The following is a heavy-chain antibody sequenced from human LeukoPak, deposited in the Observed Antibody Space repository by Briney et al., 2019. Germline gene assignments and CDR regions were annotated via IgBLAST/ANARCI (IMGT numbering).Heavy chain of an antibody. D-gene: IGHD5-18*01. CDR1: GFTFDDYA. CDR3: AKDPVGGGYSYGYFDY. Sequence: PGRSLRLSCAASGFTFDDYAMPWVRQAPGKGLEWVSGISWNSGSIGYADSVKGRFTISRDNAKNSLYLQMNSLRAEDTALYYCAKDPVGGGYSYGYFDYWGQGTLVTVSS. CDR2: ISWNSGSI. V-gene: IGHV3-9*01. J-gene: IGHJ4*02.